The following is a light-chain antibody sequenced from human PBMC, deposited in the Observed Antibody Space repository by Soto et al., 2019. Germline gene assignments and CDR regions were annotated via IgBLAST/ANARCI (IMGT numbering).Light chain of an antibody. CDR2: GAS. CDR3: QQYGSSPLT. V-gene: IGKV3-20*01. J-gene: IGKJ4*01. CDR1: QSVNNNY. Sequence: EIVLTQSPGTLSLSPGERATLSCRASQSVNNNYLAWYQQKPGQAPRLLIYGASRRATGIPDRFSGSGSGTDFTLSISRLEPDDVAVYSYQQYGSSPLTFGGGTKVEIK.